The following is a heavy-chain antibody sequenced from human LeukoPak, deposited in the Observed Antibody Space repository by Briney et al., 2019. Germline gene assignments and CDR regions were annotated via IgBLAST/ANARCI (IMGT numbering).Heavy chain of an antibody. D-gene: IGHD3-22*01. CDR2: INPSGGST. Sequence: ASVKVSCKASGYTFTSYYMQWVRQAPGQGLEWMGIINPSGGSTSYAQKFQGRVTMTRDTSTSTVYMELSSLRSEDTAVYYCALSYDSNGSFDYWGQGTLVTVSS. J-gene: IGHJ4*02. V-gene: IGHV1-46*01. CDR3: ALSYDSNGSFDY. CDR1: GYTFTSYY.